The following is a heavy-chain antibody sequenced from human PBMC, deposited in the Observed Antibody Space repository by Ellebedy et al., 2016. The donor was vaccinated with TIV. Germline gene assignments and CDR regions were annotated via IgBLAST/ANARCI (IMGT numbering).Heavy chain of an antibody. CDR1: GFTFSSYS. J-gene: IGHJ3*01. V-gene: IGHV3-21*01. D-gene: IGHD6-19*01. Sequence: GESLQISCVVSGFTFSSYSMNWVRQAPGKGLECVSSISSSSNYVYYADSVKGRFTISRDNSMTTLYLEMNSLRAEDTAVHYCARDLDKSSGWYGEAAYWGQGTLVTVSS. CDR2: ISSSSNYV. CDR3: ARDLDKSSGWYGEAAY.